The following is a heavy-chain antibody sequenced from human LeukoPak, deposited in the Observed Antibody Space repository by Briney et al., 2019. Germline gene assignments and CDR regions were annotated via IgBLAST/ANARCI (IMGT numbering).Heavy chain of an antibody. D-gene: IGHD5-18*01. V-gene: IGHV3-30*04. Sequence: PGGSLRLSCAASGFTFSTYAMHWVRQAPGEGLEWVAVISYDGSSKYYADSVKGRFTISRDNSKNTLYLQMNSLRAEGTAVYYCARARSSYGYGDAFDIWGQGTMVTVSS. J-gene: IGHJ3*02. CDR2: ISYDGSSK. CDR1: GFTFSTYA. CDR3: ARARSSYGYGDAFDI.